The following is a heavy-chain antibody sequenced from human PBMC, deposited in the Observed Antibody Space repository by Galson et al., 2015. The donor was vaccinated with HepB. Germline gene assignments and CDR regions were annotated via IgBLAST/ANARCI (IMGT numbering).Heavy chain of an antibody. Sequence: SCKASGFRFASYGITWVRQAPGQGLEWMGWLSSHNGDTNYAQRVQDRVRMTIDISTNTAYMELRNLRSDDTVIYYCARIPSGWYKWYFDLWGRGTLLSVSS. CDR2: LSSHNGDT. D-gene: IGHD6-19*01. CDR1: GFRFASYG. J-gene: IGHJ2*01. V-gene: IGHV1-18*01. CDR3: ARIPSGWYKWYFDL.